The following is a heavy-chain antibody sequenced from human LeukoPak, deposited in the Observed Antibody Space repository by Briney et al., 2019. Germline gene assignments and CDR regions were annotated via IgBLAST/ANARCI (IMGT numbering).Heavy chain of an antibody. CDR3: ARAESNYEAYFDY. Sequence: SETLSLTFTVSGASISSGDYYWSWIRQPPGKGLEWIGYIYHSGSTYYNPSLKSRVTISVDRSKNQFSLKLSSVTAADTAVYYCARAESNYEAYFDYWGQGTLVTVSS. J-gene: IGHJ4*02. CDR2: IYHSGST. V-gene: IGHV4-30-2*01. CDR1: GASISSGDYY. D-gene: IGHD4-11*01.